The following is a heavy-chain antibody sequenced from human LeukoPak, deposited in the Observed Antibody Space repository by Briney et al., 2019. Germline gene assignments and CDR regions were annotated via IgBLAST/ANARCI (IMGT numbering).Heavy chain of an antibody. Sequence: GGSLRLSCAASGFTFSSYSMNWVRQAPGKGLEWVSSISSSSSYIYYADSVKGRFTISRDNSKNTLYLQMNSLRAEDTAVYYCAKDLGALWFGDYWGQGTLVTVSS. CDR2: ISSSSSYI. J-gene: IGHJ4*02. D-gene: IGHD3-10*01. CDR3: AKDLGALWFGDY. CDR1: GFTFSSYS. V-gene: IGHV3-21*04.